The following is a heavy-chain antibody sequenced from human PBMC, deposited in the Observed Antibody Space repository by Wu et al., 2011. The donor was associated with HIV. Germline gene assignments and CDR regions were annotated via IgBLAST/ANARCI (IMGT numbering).Heavy chain of an antibody. CDR1: GGTFSSYA. J-gene: IGHJ4*02. D-gene: IGHD2-21*01. Sequence: QVQLVQSGAEVKKSGSSARVSCKASGGTFSSYAISWVRQAPGQGLEWMGRIIPISGNVNIAQRFKGRVTMTADRPSSTAYMELSSLRSEDTAVYYCARDLGGDEDDWGQGTLVTVSS. CDR2: IIPISGNV. CDR3: ARDLGGDEDD. V-gene: IGHV1-69*04.